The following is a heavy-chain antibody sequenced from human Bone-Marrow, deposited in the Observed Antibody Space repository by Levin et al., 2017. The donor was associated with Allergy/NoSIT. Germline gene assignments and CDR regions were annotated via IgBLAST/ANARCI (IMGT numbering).Heavy chain of an antibody. Sequence: GGSLRLSCVASGFTFSSNAMTWVRQAPGKGLEWVSTITGSGGSTYYADSVKGRFTISRDNSKNTLYLQMNSLRAEDTAIYYCATYVWQHSSGWYWYFDLWGRGTLVTVSS. CDR2: ITGSGGST. CDR3: ATYVWQHSSGWYWYFDL. D-gene: IGHD6-19*01. V-gene: IGHV3-23*01. CDR1: GFTFSSNA. J-gene: IGHJ2*01.